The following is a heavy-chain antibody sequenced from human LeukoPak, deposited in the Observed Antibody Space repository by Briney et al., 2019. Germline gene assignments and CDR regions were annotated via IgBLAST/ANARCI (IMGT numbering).Heavy chain of an antibody. Sequence: GGSLRLSCAASGFTFSSYAMHWVRQAPGKGLEWVAVISYDGSNKYYADSAKGRFTISRDNSKNTLYLQMNSLRAEDTAVYYCARDLDGSGGNWFDPWGQGTLVTVSS. V-gene: IGHV3-30*04. CDR3: ARDLDGSGGNWFDP. D-gene: IGHD3-10*01. J-gene: IGHJ5*02. CDR2: ISYDGSNK. CDR1: GFTFSSYA.